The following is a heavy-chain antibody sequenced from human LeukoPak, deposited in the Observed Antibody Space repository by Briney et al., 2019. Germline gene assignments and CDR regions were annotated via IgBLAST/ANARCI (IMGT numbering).Heavy chain of an antibody. V-gene: IGHV3-9*01. CDR2: ISWNSGSI. Sequence: PGRSLRLSCAASGFTFDDYAMHWVRQAPGKGLEWVSSISWNSGSIGYADSVKGRFTISRDNAKNSLYLQMNSLRAEDTAVYYCARDENYYDSSGYYYVEDYWGQGTLVTVSS. J-gene: IGHJ4*02. CDR3: ARDENYYDSSGYYYVEDY. D-gene: IGHD3-22*01. CDR1: GFTFDDYA.